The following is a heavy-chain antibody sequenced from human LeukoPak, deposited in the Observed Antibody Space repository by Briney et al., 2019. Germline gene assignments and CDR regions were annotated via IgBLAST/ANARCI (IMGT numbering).Heavy chain of an antibody. CDR2: INPNSGGT. J-gene: IGHJ4*02. V-gene: IGHV1-2*02. CDR1: GYTFTDYY. CDR3: AREGGYSGYIDY. Sequence: ASVKVPCKASGYTFTDYYMHWVRQAPGHGLEWMGWINPNSGGTNYAQKFQGRVTMTRDTSTRTVYMDVSGLTSDDTAVYYCAREGGYSGYIDYWGQGTLVSVSS. D-gene: IGHD1-26*01.